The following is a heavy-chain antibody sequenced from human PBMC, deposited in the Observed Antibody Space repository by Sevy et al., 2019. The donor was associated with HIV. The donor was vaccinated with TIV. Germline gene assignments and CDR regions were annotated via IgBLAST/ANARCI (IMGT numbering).Heavy chain of an antibody. CDR2: IYPDDSDT. D-gene: IGHD4-17*01. J-gene: IGHJ6*02. V-gene: IGHV5-51*01. CDR3: ARHHASYGVTGYYYYSGLDV. CDR1: EYSFRTYW. Sequence: GESLKISCKGSEYSFRTYWIGWVRQMPGKGLEWMGIIYPDDSDTRYSPSFQGQVTISADKSINTAYLQWNSLRASDSAMYYCARHHASYGVTGYYYYSGLDVWGQGITVTVSS.